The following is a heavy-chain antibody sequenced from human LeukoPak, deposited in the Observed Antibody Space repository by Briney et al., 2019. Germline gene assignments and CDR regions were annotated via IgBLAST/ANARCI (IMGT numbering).Heavy chain of an antibody. CDR3: ARTLPFYGSGSQPFDY. Sequence: SGPTLVNPTQTLTLTCTFSGFSLSTSGMRVSWIRQPPGKALEWLARLDWDDAKFYSTSLKTRLTISKDTSKNQVVLTMTNMDPVDTATYYCARTLPFYGSGSQPFDYWGQGTLVTVSS. J-gene: IGHJ4*02. D-gene: IGHD3-10*01. CDR2: LDWDDAK. CDR1: GFSLSTSGMR. V-gene: IGHV2-70*04.